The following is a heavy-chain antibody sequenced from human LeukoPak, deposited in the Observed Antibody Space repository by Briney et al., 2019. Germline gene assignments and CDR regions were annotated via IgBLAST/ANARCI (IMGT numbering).Heavy chain of an antibody. CDR3: ARSSSGWYRVFDY. J-gene: IGHJ4*02. CDR1: GGSISSYY. Sequence: SETLSLTCTVSGGSISSYYWGWIRQPPGKGLEWIGYIYYSGSTNYNPSLKSRVTISVDTSKNQFSLKLSSVTAADTAVYYCARSSSGWYRVFDYWGQGTLVTVSS. D-gene: IGHD6-19*01. V-gene: IGHV4-59*01. CDR2: IYYSGST.